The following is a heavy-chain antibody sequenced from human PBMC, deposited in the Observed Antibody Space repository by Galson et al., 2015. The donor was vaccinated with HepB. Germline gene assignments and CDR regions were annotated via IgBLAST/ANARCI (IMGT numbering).Heavy chain of an antibody. CDR3: ARVGHYYGSEPFDY. Sequence: SVKVSCKASGYTFTSYAMHWVRQAPGQRLEWMGWINAGNGNTKYSQKFQGRVTITRDTSASTAYMELSSLRSEDTAVYYCARVGHYYGSEPFDYWGQGTLVTVSS. CDR2: INAGNGNT. V-gene: IGHV1-3*01. J-gene: IGHJ4*02. D-gene: IGHD3-10*01. CDR1: GYTFTSYA.